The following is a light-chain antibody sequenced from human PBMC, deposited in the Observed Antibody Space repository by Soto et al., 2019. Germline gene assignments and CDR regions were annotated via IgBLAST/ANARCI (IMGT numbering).Light chain of an antibody. CDR2: GAS. CDR3: QQYGSSPLT. Sequence: PGERATLSCRASQRVSSSFLAWYQQKPGQAPRLLIYGASSRATGIPDRFSGGGSGTDFTLTISRLEPEDVAVYYCQQYGSSPLTFGGGTKVEIK. V-gene: IGKV3-20*01. J-gene: IGKJ4*01. CDR1: QRVSSSF.